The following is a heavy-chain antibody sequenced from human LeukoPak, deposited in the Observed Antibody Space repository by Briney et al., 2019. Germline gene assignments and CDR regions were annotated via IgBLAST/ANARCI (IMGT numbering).Heavy chain of an antibody. CDR2: IFTSGTP. V-gene: IGHV4-4*07. J-gene: IGHJ2*01. Sequence: SETLSLTSTVSTGSISSDYWSWIRQLDGNGLEWIGRIFTSGTPTNNRCLKSRVTISVDTSQNQFTLNLSSWTAATTPVFYCAGDYYGSSGYYWYVDLWGPGALVTVSS. D-gene: IGHD3-22*01. CDR1: TGSISSDY. CDR3: AGDYYGSSGYYWYVDL.